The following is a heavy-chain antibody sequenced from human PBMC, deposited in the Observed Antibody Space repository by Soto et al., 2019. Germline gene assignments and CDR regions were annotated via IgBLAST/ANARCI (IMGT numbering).Heavy chain of an antibody. Sequence: SETLSLTCTVSGGSISSSSYYWGWIRQPPGKGLEWIGSIYYSGSTYYNPSLKSRVTISVDTSKNQFSLKLSSVTAADTAVYYCASRSEVERSYNFDYWGQGTLVTV. V-gene: IGHV4-39*01. D-gene: IGHD1-1*01. CDR2: IYYSGST. J-gene: IGHJ4*02. CDR3: ASRSEVERSYNFDY. CDR1: GGSISSSSYY.